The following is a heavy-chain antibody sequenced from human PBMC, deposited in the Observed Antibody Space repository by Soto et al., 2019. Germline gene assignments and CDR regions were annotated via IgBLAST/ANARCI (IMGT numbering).Heavy chain of an antibody. V-gene: IGHV2-5*02. Sequence: QITLKESGPTLVKPTQTLTLTCTFSGFSLSTSGVGVGWIRQPPGKALEWLALIYWDDDKRYSPSLKSRLTITKDTSKNPVVLTMTHMDPVDTATYYCAPSLKADYGDYAPFDYWGQGTLVTVSS. CDR1: GFSLSTSGVG. D-gene: IGHD4-17*01. CDR2: IYWDDDK. J-gene: IGHJ4*02. CDR3: APSLKADYGDYAPFDY.